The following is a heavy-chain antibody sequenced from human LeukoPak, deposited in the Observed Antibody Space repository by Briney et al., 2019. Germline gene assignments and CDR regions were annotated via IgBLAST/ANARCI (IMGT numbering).Heavy chain of an antibody. CDR1: GGSFSGYY. D-gene: IGHD5-18*01. J-gene: IGHJ3*02. CDR3: ARVVRYSYGKNAFDI. CDR2: INHSGST. V-gene: IGHV4-34*01. Sequence: SETPSLTCAVYGGSFSGYYWSWIRQPPGKGREWSGEINHSGSTNYNPSLKSRVTISVDTSKNQFSLKLSSVTAADTAVYYCARVVRYSYGKNAFDIWGQGTMVTVSS.